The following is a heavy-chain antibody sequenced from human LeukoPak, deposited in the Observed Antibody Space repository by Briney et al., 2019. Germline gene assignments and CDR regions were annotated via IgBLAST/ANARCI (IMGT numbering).Heavy chain of an antibody. CDR3: AREGVYYYGSGTQTVDY. J-gene: IGHJ4*02. Sequence: PGRSLRLSCAASGFTFSSYAMHWVRQAPGKGLEWVAVISYDGSNKYYADSVKGRFTISRDNAKNSLYLQMNSLRAEDTAVYYCAREGVYYYGSGTQTVDYWGQGTLVTVSS. V-gene: IGHV3-30*04. CDR1: GFTFSSYA. D-gene: IGHD3-10*01. CDR2: ISYDGSNK.